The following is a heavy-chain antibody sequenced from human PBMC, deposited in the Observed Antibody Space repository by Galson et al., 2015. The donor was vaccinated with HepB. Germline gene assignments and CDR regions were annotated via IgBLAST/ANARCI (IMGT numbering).Heavy chain of an antibody. Sequence: SLRLSCAASGFIFSSYGIHWVRQAPGKGLEWVAVIWYDGINAYYADSVKGRFTISRDNSKNTLFLQMNSLRAEDTAVYYCARDREGELGSRYFDYWGKGTLVTVSS. V-gene: IGHV3-33*01. CDR2: IWYDGINA. CDR3: ARDREGELGSRYFDY. CDR1: GFIFSSYG. J-gene: IGHJ4*02. D-gene: IGHD1-26*01.